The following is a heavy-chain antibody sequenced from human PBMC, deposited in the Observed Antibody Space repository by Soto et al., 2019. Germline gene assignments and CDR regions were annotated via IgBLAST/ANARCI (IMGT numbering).Heavy chain of an antibody. CDR1: GFTFSSYS. D-gene: IGHD6-13*01. Sequence: PGGSLRLSCAASGFTFSSYSFNWVRQAPGEGLEWLSYIGSSSTTIYYADSVKGRFIISRDNAKNSLYLQMNSLRLEDTAVYYCAREQQLAFDNWGQGTRVTVSS. J-gene: IGHJ4*02. CDR3: AREQQLAFDN. CDR2: IGSSSTTI. V-gene: IGHV3-48*01.